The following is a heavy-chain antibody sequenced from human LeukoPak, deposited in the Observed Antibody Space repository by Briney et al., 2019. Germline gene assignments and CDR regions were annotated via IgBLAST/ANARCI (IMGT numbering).Heavy chain of an antibody. V-gene: IGHV4-39*07. J-gene: IGHJ4*02. D-gene: IGHD6-13*01. CDR2: IYYSGST. CDR1: GGSISSSSYY. Sequence: SETLSLTCTVSGGSISSSSYYWGWIRQPPGKGLEWIGSIYYSGSTYYNPSLKSRVTISVDTSKNQFSLKLSSVTAADTAVYYCARGMAAAGTIYWGQGTLVTVSS. CDR3: ARGMAAAGTIY.